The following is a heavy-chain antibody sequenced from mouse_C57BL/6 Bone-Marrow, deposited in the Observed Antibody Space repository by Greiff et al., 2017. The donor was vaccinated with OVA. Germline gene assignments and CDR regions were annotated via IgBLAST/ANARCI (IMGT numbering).Heavy chain of an antibody. Sequence: VKLQQPGAELVKPGASVKLSCKASGYTFTSYWMHWVKQRPGRGLEWIGRIDPNSGGTKYNEKFKSKATLTVDKPSSTAYMQLSSLTSEDSAVYYCARFSPITTEPLFAYWGQGTLVTVSA. CDR3: ARFSPITTEPLFAY. J-gene: IGHJ3*01. CDR2: IDPNSGGT. CDR1: GYTFTSYW. V-gene: IGHV1-72*01. D-gene: IGHD1-1*01.